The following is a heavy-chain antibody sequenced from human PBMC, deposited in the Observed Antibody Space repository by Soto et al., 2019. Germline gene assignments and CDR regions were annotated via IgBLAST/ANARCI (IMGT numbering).Heavy chain of an antibody. V-gene: IGHV3-13*01. CDR2: IGSGGDT. CDR3: ARGGGTNYFESSGLLDY. CDR1: GFNFSTYD. J-gene: IGHJ4*02. D-gene: IGHD3-22*01. Sequence: EVQLVESGGGLVQPGGSLRLSCTASGFNFSTYDMHWVRQATGKGLEWVSIIGSGGDTYYPGSVKGRFTVSRENAKSYFYLQMDSLRAEDTAVYYCARGGGTNYFESSGLLDYWGQGTLVTVSS.